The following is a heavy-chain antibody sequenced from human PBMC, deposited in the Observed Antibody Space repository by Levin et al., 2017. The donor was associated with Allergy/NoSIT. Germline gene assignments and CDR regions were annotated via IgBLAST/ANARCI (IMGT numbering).Heavy chain of an antibody. CDR1: GFTFSSYA. V-gene: IGHV3-64D*06. CDR2: ISSNGGST. D-gene: IGHD3-10*01. CDR3: VKESTGSGSYGFYYYYYYMDV. J-gene: IGHJ6*03. Sequence: GGSLRLSCSASGFTFSSYAMHWVRQAPGKGLEYVSAISSNGGSTYYADSVKGRFTISRDNSKNTLYLQMSSLRAEDTAGYYCVKESTGSGSYGFYYYYYYMDVWGKGTTVTVSS.